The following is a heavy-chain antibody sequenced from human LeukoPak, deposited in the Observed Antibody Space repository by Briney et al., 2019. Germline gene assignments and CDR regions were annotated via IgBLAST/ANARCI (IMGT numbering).Heavy chain of an antibody. Sequence: KSSETLSLTCTVSGGSISSSNYYWGWIRQPPGKGLEWIGSIYQSGNTYYNPSLKSRVTIFVDTAKNQFSLRLNSVTAADTAVYYCASAYDSSGYSHYFDYWGQGTLVTVSS. D-gene: IGHD3-22*01. CDR3: ASAYDSSGYSHYFDY. CDR2: IYQSGNT. V-gene: IGHV4-39*01. J-gene: IGHJ4*02. CDR1: GGSISSSNYY.